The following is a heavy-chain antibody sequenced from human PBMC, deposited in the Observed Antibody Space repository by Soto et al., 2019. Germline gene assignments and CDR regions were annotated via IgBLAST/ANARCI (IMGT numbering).Heavy chain of an antibody. V-gene: IGHV3-33*01. J-gene: IGHJ4*02. CDR3: ARDSSAAADHEVYFVY. CDR1: VFNCSSDG. D-gene: IGHD6-13*01. Sequence: GGSLRLSGAESVFNCSSDGLHWVRQAPSKGLEWVAVIWYDGSNKYYADSVKGRFTISRDNSKNTLYLQMNSLRAEDTAVFYCARDSSAAADHEVYFVYWGQGTLVTVSS. CDR2: IWYDGSNK.